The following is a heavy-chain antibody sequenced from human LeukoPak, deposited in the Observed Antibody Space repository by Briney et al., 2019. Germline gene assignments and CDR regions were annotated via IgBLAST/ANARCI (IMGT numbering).Heavy chain of an antibody. CDR1: GYAFTGYY. Sequence: ASVKVSCKASGYAFTGYYLHWVRQAPGQGPEWMAWINPNSGGTNYAQKFQGRVTMARDTSISTAYMELSSLRSDDTAVYYCARGDVMTGTDYWGQGTLVTVSS. CDR3: ARGDVMTGTDY. CDR2: INPNSGGT. J-gene: IGHJ4*02. V-gene: IGHV1-2*02. D-gene: IGHD3-9*01.